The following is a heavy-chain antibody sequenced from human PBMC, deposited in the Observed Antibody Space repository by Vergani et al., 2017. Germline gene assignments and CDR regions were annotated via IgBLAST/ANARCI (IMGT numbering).Heavy chain of an antibody. D-gene: IGHD3-22*01. CDR2: IKSKTDGGTT. CDR3: ARDWHDSSGYHLDY. Sequence: EVQLVESGGGLVKPGGSLRLSCAASGFTFSNAWMSWVRQAPGKGLEWVGRIKSKTDGGTTDYAAPVKGRFTISRDDSKNTLYLQMNSLRAEDTAVYYCARDWHDSSGYHLDYWGQGTLVTVSS. V-gene: IGHV3-15*01. J-gene: IGHJ4*02. CDR1: GFTFSNAW.